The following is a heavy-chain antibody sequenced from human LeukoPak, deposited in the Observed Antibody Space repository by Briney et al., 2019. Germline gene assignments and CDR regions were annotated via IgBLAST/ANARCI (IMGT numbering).Heavy chain of an antibody. CDR3: ARSRGGYGDYGSWFDP. J-gene: IGHJ5*02. Sequence: GSLRLSCEVTGFNFSIHDMNWIRQPPGKGLEWIASIHDSATTNYNPSLKSRVTISLDTSKNQFSLKLTSVTAADTAVYYCARSRGGYGDYGSWFDPWGQGTLVTVSS. CDR1: GFNFSIHD. D-gene: IGHD4-17*01. CDR2: IHDSATT. V-gene: IGHV4-59*11.